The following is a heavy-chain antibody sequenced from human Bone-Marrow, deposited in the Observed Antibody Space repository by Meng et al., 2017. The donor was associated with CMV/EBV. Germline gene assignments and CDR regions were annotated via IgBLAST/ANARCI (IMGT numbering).Heavy chain of an antibody. V-gene: IGHV3-11*04. CDR2: ISSSGSTI. J-gene: IGHJ5*02. CDR3: AREGGYCSSTSCPNWFDP. D-gene: IGHD2-2*01. Sequence: GESLKISCAASGFTFSDYYMSWIRQAPGKGLEWVSYISSSGSTIYYADSVKGRFTISRDNAKNTLYLQMNSLRAEDTAVYYCAREGGYCSSTSCPNWFDPWGQGTLVTVSS. CDR1: GFTFSDYY.